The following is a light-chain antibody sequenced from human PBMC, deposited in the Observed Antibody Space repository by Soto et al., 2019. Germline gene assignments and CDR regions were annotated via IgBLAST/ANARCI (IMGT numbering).Light chain of an antibody. CDR1: QIISSY. CDR3: QKSYNTPLN. Sequence: DIQITQSPSARAASVVDRVIITLLASQIISSYLDCYQQKPGKAPKLLISDASSLQSGVPSRLSGSGSGTYFTLTISSLHPEDHATYYCQKSYNTPLNFGGGHKVDIK. J-gene: IGKJ4*01. V-gene: IGKV1-39*01. CDR2: DAS.